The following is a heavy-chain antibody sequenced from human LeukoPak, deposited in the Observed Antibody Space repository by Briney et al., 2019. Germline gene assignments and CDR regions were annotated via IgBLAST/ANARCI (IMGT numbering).Heavy chain of an antibody. V-gene: IGHV3-9*01. CDR2: ISWNSGII. CDR1: GFTFDDSA. D-gene: IGHD3-22*01. CDR3: AKAPPYYSDSRGYFQH. J-gene: IGHJ1*01. Sequence: GGSLRLTCAASGFTFDDSAMHWVRQVPGKGLGWVSGISWNSGIIDYADSVKGRFTISRDNAKNSLYLQMNNLRPDDTAFYYCAKAPPYYSDSRGYFQHWGQGTLVTVSS.